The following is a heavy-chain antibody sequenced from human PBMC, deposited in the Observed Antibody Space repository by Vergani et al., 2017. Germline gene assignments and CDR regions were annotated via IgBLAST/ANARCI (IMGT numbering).Heavy chain of an antibody. Sequence: EVQLLESGGGLVQPGGSLRLSCAASGFTFSSYAMSWVRQAPGKGLEWVSAISGSGGSTYYADSVKGRFPISRDNSKNTLYLQMNSLRAEDTAVYYCEKDSHTYYYDSSGYYDLDYWGQGTLVTVSS. CDR1: GFTFSSYA. CDR3: EKDSHTYYYDSSGYYDLDY. D-gene: IGHD3-22*01. J-gene: IGHJ4*02. CDR2: ISGSGGST. V-gene: IGHV3-23*01.